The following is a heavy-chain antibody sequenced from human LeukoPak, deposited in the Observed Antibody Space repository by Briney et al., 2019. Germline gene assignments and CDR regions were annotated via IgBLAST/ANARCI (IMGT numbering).Heavy chain of an antibody. V-gene: IGHV3-30*02. CDR1: GFTFSNYG. Sequence: GGSLRLSCAVSGFTFSNYGMHWVRQAPGKGLEWVAFIHYDGSNKLYADSVKGRFTISRDISTNTLSLQMNSLRADDTAVYYCAKDWSSWYHRGIDYWGQGTLVTVSS. CDR3: AKDWSSWYHRGIDY. J-gene: IGHJ4*02. CDR2: IHYDGSNK. D-gene: IGHD6-13*01.